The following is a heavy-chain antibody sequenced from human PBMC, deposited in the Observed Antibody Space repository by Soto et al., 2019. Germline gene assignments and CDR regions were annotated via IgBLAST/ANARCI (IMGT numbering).Heavy chain of an antibody. CDR2: ISYDGSNK. D-gene: IGHD6-6*01. CDR3: ARDRIAARNYYYYGMDV. J-gene: IGHJ6*02. Sequence: PGGSLRLSCAASGFTFSSYAMSWVRQAPGKGLEWVAVISYDGSNKYYADSVKGRFTISRDNSKNTLYLQMNSLRAEDTAVYYCARDRIAARNYYYYGMDVWGQGTTVTVSS. CDR1: GFTFSSYA. V-gene: IGHV3-30-3*01.